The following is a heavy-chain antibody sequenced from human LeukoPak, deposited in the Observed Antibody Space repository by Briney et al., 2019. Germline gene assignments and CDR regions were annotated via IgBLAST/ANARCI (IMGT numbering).Heavy chain of an antibody. Sequence: GGTLRLSCAASGFTFSSYSMNWVRQAPGKGLEWVSHITTSGTAMFYADSVKGRFTISRDNAKNSLYLQMNSLRDEDTAVYYCASSGSYRFDYWGQGTLVTVSS. V-gene: IGHV3-48*02. CDR1: GFTFSSYS. J-gene: IGHJ4*02. D-gene: IGHD1-26*01. CDR2: ITTSGTAM. CDR3: ASSGSYRFDY.